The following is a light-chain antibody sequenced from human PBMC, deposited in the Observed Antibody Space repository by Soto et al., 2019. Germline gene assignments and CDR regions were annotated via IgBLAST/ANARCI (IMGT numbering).Light chain of an antibody. V-gene: IGLV7-43*01. CDR3: LLYYGGAHVV. CDR2: STS. Sequence: QTVVTQEPSLTVSPGGTGTLTCASSTGAVTSGYYPNWFQQKPGQAPRALIYSTSNKDSWTPARFSGSLLGGKAALTLSGVQHDDEAEYYCLLYYGGAHVVFGGGTQLTVL. CDR1: TGAVTSGYY. J-gene: IGLJ2*01.